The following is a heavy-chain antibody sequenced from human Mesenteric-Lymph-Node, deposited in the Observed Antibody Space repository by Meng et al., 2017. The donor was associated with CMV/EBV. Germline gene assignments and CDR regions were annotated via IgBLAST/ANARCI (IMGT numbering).Heavy chain of an antibody. CDR1: GYSINSGYY. J-gene: IGHJ4*02. CDR3: ARDGVLGKGRDY. D-gene: IGHD3-10*01. V-gene: IGHV4-38-2*02. CDR2: IYHSGST. Sequence: SETLSLTCSVSGYSINSGYYWGWIRQPPGKGLEWIGTIYHSGSTYYNRSLKSRVTMSVDTSKNQFSLRLSSVTAADTAVYYCARDGVLGKGRDYWGQGTLVTVSS.